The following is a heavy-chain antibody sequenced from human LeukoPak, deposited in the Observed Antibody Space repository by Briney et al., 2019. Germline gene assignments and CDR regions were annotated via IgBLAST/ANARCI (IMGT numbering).Heavy chain of an antibody. J-gene: IGHJ5*02. V-gene: IGHV4-59*01. CDR3: ARGRSSYDGWFDP. CDR2: IYYSGST. CDR1: GASISSFY. D-gene: IGHD5-12*01. Sequence: PSETLSLTCTVSGASISSFYWSWIRQPPGKGLEWIGYIYYSGSTDYSPSLKSRVTISVDTSKNQFSLKLSSVTAADTAVYYCARGRSSYDGWFDPWGQGTLVTVSS.